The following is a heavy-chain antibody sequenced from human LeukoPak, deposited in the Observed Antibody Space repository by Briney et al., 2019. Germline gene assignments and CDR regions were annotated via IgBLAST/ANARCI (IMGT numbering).Heavy chain of an antibody. CDR1: GYSFTNNW. V-gene: IGHV5-51*01. J-gene: IGHJ3*02. Sequence: GESLKISCQGSGYSFTNNWIGWVRQMPGKGLEWMGIIYPGDSDTRYSPSFQGQVTISADKSISTVYLQWNSLKASDTAIYYCARPNTSGDTSAFDIWGQGTMVTVSS. CDR3: ARPNTSGDTSAFDI. CDR2: IYPGDSDT. D-gene: IGHD3-3*01.